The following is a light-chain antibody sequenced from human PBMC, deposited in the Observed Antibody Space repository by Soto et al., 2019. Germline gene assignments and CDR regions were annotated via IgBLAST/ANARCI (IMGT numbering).Light chain of an antibody. J-gene: IGLJ2*01. Sequence: QSALTQPRSVSGSPGQSVTISCTGTSSDVGGYNYVSWYQQHPGKAPKLMIFDVSKRPSGVPDRFYGSNSGNTASLTISVIQGEDETDYYCCSYAGSYVVFGGGTKVAVL. CDR3: CSYAGSYVV. CDR2: DVS. V-gene: IGLV2-11*01. CDR1: SSDVGGYNY.